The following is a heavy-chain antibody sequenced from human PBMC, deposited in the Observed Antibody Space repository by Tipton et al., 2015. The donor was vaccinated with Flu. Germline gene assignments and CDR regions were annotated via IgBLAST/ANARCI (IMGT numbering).Heavy chain of an antibody. Sequence: QLVQSGAEVKQPGASVKVSCKTSGYTFTAYFIHWMRQAPGQGLEWMGWINPHSGDTNAAQKFQGRVTMTRDTSISTAYLELRRLRSDDTAVYYFARDFYSSGSFDYVGQGTLVTVSS. CDR2: INPHSGDT. CDR1: GYTFTAYF. V-gene: IGHV1-2*02. CDR3: ARDFYSSGSFDY. D-gene: IGHD3-10*01. J-gene: IGHJ4*03.